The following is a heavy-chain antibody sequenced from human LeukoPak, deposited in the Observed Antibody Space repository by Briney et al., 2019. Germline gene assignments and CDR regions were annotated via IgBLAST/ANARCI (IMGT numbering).Heavy chain of an antibody. CDR3: AKDTLSGYDYRLYYYYGMDV. D-gene: IGHD5-12*01. J-gene: IGHJ6*02. Sequence: AGGSLRLSCAASGFTFSSYGMHWVCQVPGKGLEWVAFIRYDGSNKYYADSVKGRFTISRDNSKNTLYLQMNSLRAEDTAVYYCAKDTLSGYDYRLYYYYGMDVWGQGTTVTVSS. CDR2: IRYDGSNK. V-gene: IGHV3-30*02. CDR1: GFTFSSYG.